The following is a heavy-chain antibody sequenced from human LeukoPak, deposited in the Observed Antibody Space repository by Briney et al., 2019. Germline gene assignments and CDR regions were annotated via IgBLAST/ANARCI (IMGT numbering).Heavy chain of an antibody. Sequence: PSETLSLTCTVSGGSISSGDYYWSWIRQPPGNGLEWIGYIYYSGGTSYNPSLKCRVSISVDTSNNQFSLKLTSVTAADTAVYYCARVNYYFDYWGQGTLVTVSS. CDR1: GGSISSGDYY. CDR2: IYYSGGT. D-gene: IGHD5-24*01. J-gene: IGHJ4*02. CDR3: ARVNYYFDY. V-gene: IGHV4-30-4*08.